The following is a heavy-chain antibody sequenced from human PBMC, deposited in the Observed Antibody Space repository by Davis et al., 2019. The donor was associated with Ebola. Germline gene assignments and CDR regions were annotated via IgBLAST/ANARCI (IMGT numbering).Heavy chain of an antibody. J-gene: IGHJ5*02. CDR1: GYTFTSYY. V-gene: IGHV1-46*01. CDR3: ARTGYSYGQDWFDP. CDR2: INPSGGST. Sequence: ASVKVSCKASGYTFTSYYMHWVRQAPGQGLEWMGIINPSGGSTSYAQKFQGRVTITADESTSTAYMELSSLRSEDTAVYYCARTGYSYGQDWFDPWGQGTLVTVSS. D-gene: IGHD5-18*01.